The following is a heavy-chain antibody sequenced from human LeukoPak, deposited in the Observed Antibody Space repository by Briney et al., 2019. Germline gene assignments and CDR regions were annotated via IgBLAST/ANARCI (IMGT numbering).Heavy chain of an antibody. CDR3: ARDRGRAHDAFDI. CDR2: ISGYNGNT. J-gene: IGHJ3*02. Sequence: GASVQVSCKASGYTFSSYGIIWVRQAPGQGLECMGWISGYNGNTNYAQKLQGRVTMTTDTSTTTAYMELRSLRSDDTAVYYCARDRGRAHDAFDIWGQGTMVTVSS. V-gene: IGHV1-18*01. D-gene: IGHD3-10*01. CDR1: GYTFSSYG.